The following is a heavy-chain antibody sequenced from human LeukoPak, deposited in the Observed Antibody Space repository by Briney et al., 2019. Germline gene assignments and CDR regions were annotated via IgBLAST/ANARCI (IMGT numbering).Heavy chain of an antibody. CDR1: GFTFGDYA. Sequence: GGSLRLSCTASGFTFGDYAMSWVRQAPGKGLEWVGFIRSKAYGGTTEYAASVKGRFTISRDDSKSIAYLQMNSLKTEDTAVYYCARVPYYDILTGYPLDAFDIWGQGTMVTVSS. D-gene: IGHD3-9*01. CDR3: ARVPYYDILTGYPLDAFDI. CDR2: IRSKAYGGTT. J-gene: IGHJ3*02. V-gene: IGHV3-49*04.